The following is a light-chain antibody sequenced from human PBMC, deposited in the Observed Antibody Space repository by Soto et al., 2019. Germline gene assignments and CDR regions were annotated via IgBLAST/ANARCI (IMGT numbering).Light chain of an antibody. CDR1: QSVSSR. Sequence: EIVLTQSPGTLSLSPGERATLSCRASQSVSSRLAWYQQKLGQAPRLLIYAASTRATGIPARFSGSGSGTEFTLTISSLQSEDFVVYYCQQYNNWPRTFGQGTKVDI. CDR2: AAS. J-gene: IGKJ1*01. CDR3: QQYNNWPRT. V-gene: IGKV3-15*01.